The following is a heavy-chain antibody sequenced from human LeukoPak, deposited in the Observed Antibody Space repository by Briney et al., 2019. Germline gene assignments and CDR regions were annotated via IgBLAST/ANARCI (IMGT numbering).Heavy chain of an antibody. J-gene: IGHJ4*02. D-gene: IGHD3-3*01. CDR2: IIPIFGTA. CDR1: GGTFISYA. V-gene: IGHV1-69*13. CDR3: ARGQMEAYDFWSGYYLSY. Sequence: GASVKVSCKASGGTFISYAISWVRQAPGQGLEWMGGIIPIFGTANYAQKFQGRVTITADESTSTAYMELSSLRSEDTAVYYCARGQMEAYDFWSGYYLSYWGQGTLVTVSS.